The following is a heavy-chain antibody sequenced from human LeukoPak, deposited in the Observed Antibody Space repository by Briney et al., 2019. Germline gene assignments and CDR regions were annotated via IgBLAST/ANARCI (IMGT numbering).Heavy chain of an antibody. CDR3: ARDRRYYYGMDV. CDR2: IYYSGST. J-gene: IGHJ6*02. CDR1: GGSISSYY. Sequence: SETLSLTCTVSGGSISSYYWSWIRQPPGKGLEWIGYIYYSGSTNYNPSLKSRVTISVDTSKNQFSPKLSSVTAADTAVYYCARDRRYYYGMDVWGQGTTVTVSS. V-gene: IGHV4-59*01.